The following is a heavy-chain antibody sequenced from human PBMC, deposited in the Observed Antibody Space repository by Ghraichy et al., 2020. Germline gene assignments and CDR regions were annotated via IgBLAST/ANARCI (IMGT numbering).Heavy chain of an antibody. D-gene: IGHD2-2*01. CDR3: ARLAPDCSSTSCPLGGEIIGSSFDP. CDR1: GGSISSSSYY. Sequence: SETLSLTCTVSGGSISSSSYYWGWIRQPPGKGLEWIGSIYYSGSTYYNPSLKSRVTISVDTSKNQFSLKLSSVTAADTAVYYCARLAPDCSSTSCPLGGEIIGSSFDPWGQGTLVTVSS. CDR2: IYYSGST. V-gene: IGHV4-39*01. J-gene: IGHJ5*02.